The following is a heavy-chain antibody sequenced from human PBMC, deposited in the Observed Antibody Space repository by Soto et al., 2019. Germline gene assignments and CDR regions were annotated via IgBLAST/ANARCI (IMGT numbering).Heavy chain of an antibody. CDR2: ISSTGSNI. CDR3: ARDGGLYHHDH. D-gene: IGHD3-16*01. Sequence: EVQLVESGGGLVKPGGSLRLSCAASGITFSTYSMGWVRQAPGKGLEWVSSISSTGSNIYYADSLKGRITISRDNAKKSLYLQMNNLRAEDTAVYYCARDGGLYHHDHWGQGTLVTVSS. CDR1: GITFSTYS. J-gene: IGHJ4*02. V-gene: IGHV3-21*01.